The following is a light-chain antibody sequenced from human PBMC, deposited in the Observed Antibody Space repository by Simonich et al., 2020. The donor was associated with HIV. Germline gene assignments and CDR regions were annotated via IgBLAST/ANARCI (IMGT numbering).Light chain of an antibody. Sequence: QSALTQPASVSGSPGQSITISCTGTGSDVGVYNYVSWYQQHPGTAPKLMIYDVNNRHSGVSNRFSGSKSGNTASLTISGLQAEDEADYYCSSYTSSSTLVFGTGTKVTVL. CDR1: GSDVGVYNY. V-gene: IGLV2-14*03. CDR2: DVN. CDR3: SSYTSSSTLV. J-gene: IGLJ1*01.